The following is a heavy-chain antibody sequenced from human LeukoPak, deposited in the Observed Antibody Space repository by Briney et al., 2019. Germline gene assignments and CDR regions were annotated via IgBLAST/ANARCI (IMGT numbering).Heavy chain of an antibody. CDR1: GYTFTGYY. CDR2: INPNSGGT. CDR3: ARDYLMVYAHLFDY. Sequence: GASVKVSCKASGYTFTGYYMHWVRQAPGQGLEWMGWINPNSGGTNYAQKFQGRVTMTRDTSISTAYMELSRLRSDDTAVYYCARDYLMVYAHLFDYWGQGTLVTVSS. J-gene: IGHJ4*02. V-gene: IGHV1-2*02. D-gene: IGHD2-8*01.